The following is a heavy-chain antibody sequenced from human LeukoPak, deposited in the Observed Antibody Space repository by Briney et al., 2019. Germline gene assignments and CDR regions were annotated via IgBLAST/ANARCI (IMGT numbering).Heavy chain of an antibody. CDR2: IRYDGSNK. Sequence: GGSLRLSCAASGFTFSSYGMHWVRQAPGKGLEWVAFIRYDGSNKYYADSVKGRFTISRDNSKNTLYLQMNSLRVEDTAVYYCARDLEATMIFDYWGQGVLVTVSS. CDR1: GFTFSSYG. V-gene: IGHV3-30*02. CDR3: ARDLEATMIFDY. D-gene: IGHD5-12*01. J-gene: IGHJ4*02.